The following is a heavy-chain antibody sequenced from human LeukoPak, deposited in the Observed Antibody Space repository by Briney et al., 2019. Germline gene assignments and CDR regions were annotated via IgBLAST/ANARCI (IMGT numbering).Heavy chain of an antibody. Sequence: GRSLRLSCAASGFTFSSYGMHWVRQAPGKGLEWVAVIWYDGSNKYYADSVKGRFTISRDNSKNSLYLQMNSLRAEDTAVYYCARVVGYYYYMDVWGKGTTVTVSS. CDR2: IWYDGSNK. CDR1: GFTFSSYG. D-gene: IGHD1-26*01. CDR3: ARVVGYYYYMDV. V-gene: IGHV3-33*01. J-gene: IGHJ6*03.